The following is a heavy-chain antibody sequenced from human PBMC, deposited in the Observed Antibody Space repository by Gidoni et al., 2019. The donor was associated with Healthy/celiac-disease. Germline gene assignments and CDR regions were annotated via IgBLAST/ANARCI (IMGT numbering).Heavy chain of an antibody. Sequence: SFTSYWIGWVRQMPGKGLEWMGMIYPGDSDTRYSPSFQGQVTISADKSISTAYLQWSSLKASDTAMYYCARYQSWFDHWGQGTLVTGSS. J-gene: IGHJ5*02. V-gene: IGHV5-51*01. CDR2: IYPGDSDT. CDR1: SFTSYW. CDR3: ARYQSWFDH.